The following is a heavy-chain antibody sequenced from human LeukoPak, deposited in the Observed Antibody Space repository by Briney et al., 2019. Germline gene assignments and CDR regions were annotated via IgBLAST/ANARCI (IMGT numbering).Heavy chain of an antibody. V-gene: IGHV3-23*01. CDR1: GFTFSSYA. CDR2: ISGSGGST. Sequence: GGSLRLSCAASGFTFSSYAMSWVRQAPRKGLEWVSAISGSGGSTYYADSVKGRFTISRDNFKNTLYLQMNSLRAEDTAVYYCAKPGFSYCSSTSCQHFDYWGQGTLVTVSS. CDR3: AKPGFSYCSSTSCQHFDY. D-gene: IGHD2-2*01. J-gene: IGHJ4*02.